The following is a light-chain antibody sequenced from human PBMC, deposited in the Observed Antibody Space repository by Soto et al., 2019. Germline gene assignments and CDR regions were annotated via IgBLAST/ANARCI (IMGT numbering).Light chain of an antibody. Sequence: DIQMTQSPSSLSASVGDRVTITCRASQEISTWLAWYQQKPGEAPNLLIYTASTLQSGVPSRFSGSGAGTDFSLSISTXQPEDFATYYCQQTKSFPWTFGQGTKVDIK. CDR3: QQTKSFPWT. J-gene: IGKJ1*01. V-gene: IGKV1D-12*01. CDR2: TAS. CDR1: QEISTW.